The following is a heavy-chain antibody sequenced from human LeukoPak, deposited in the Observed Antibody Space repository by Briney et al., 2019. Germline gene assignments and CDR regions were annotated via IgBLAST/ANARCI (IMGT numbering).Heavy chain of an antibody. D-gene: IGHD4-17*01. V-gene: IGHV4-59*01. J-gene: IGHJ5*02. Sequence: SETLSLTCTVSGGSISSYYWSWVRQPPGKGLEWIGYIYYSGSTTYNPSLKSRVTISVDTYKNQFSLKLSSGTGADTAVYNCPRGRHYGVNWFDPWGQGTLVTVSS. CDR2: IYYSGST. CDR1: GGSISSYY. CDR3: PRGRHYGVNWFDP.